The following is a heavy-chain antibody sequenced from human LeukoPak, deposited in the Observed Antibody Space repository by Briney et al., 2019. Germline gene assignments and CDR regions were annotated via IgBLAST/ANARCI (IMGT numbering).Heavy chain of an antibody. CDR3: ARHGGTRVTLVQVYYFDY. D-gene: IGHD4-11*01. CDR2: IYYSGGT. V-gene: IGHV4-39*01. J-gene: IGHJ4*02. CDR1: GFTFSSYW. Sequence: PGGSLRLSCAASGFTFSSYWMSWVRQPPGKGLEWIGSIYYSGGTYYSPSLKSRVTISVDTSKNQFSLKLSSVTAADTAVYYCARHGGTRVTLVQVYYFDYWGQGTLVTVSS.